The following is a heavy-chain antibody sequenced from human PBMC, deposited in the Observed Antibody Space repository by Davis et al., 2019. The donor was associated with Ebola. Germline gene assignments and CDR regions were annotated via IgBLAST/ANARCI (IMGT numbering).Heavy chain of an antibody. Sequence: KVSCKGSGYSFTSYWIGWVRQMPGKGLEWMGIIYPGDSDTRYSPSFQGQVTISADKSISTAYLQWSSLKASDTAMYDCARNSNPLFDYWGQGTLVTVSS. D-gene: IGHD4-11*01. V-gene: IGHV5-51*01. CDR1: GYSFTSYW. CDR3: ARNSNPLFDY. CDR2: IYPGDSDT. J-gene: IGHJ4*02.